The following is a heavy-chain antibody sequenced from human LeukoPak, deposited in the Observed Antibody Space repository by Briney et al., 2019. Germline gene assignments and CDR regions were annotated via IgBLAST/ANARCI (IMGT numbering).Heavy chain of an antibody. D-gene: IGHD3-3*01. CDR1: GFTFSSYA. J-gene: IGHJ6*03. V-gene: IGHV3-30*04. CDR3: ARNQRFLAHYYYYYYYMDV. CDR2: ISYDGSNK. Sequence: TGGSLRLSCAASGFTFSSYAMHWVRQAPGKGLEWVAVISYDGSNKYYADSVKGRFTISRDNSKNTLYLQMNSLRAEDTAVYYCARNQRFLAHYYYYYYYMDVWGKGTTVTISS.